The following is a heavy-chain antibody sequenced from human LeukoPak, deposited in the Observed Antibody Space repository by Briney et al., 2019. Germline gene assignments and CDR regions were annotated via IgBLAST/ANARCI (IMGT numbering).Heavy chain of an antibody. D-gene: IGHD3-22*01. Sequence: GGSLRLSCEASGFTFSSYAMTWVRQAPRKGLEWVSSISDSGGSTYYADSVKGRFTISRDNSKNTLWLQMNSLRAEDTAVYYCAKHRDNGDSSGYHDFDFWGQGTLVTVSS. CDR1: GFTFSSYA. J-gene: IGHJ4*02. V-gene: IGHV3-23*01. CDR3: AKHRDNGDSSGYHDFDF. CDR2: ISDSGGST.